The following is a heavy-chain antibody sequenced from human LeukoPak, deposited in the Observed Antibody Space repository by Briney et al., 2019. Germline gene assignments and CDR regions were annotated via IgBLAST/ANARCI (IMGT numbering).Heavy chain of an antibody. CDR1: GYTFTGYY. V-gene: IGHV1-2*02. Sequence: ASVKVSCKASGYTFTGYYMHWVRQAPGQGHEWMGWINPNSGGTSYAQKFQGRVTMTRDTSLSTAYMELSGLRSDDTAVYYCARGGNYYDSSDYYFPGDYWGQGTLVTVSS. CDR2: INPNSGGT. CDR3: ARGGNYYDSSDYYFPGDY. D-gene: IGHD3-22*01. J-gene: IGHJ4*02.